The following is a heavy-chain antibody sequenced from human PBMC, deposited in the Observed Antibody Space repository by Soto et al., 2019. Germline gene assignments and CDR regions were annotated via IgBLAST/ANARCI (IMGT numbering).Heavy chain of an antibody. J-gene: IGHJ4*02. Sequence: EMQLVQSGGGLVKPGGSLRLSCVASRFNFSAAWLNWIRQAPGKGMEWVGRIKPKSEGETADYTAPVRGRFTISRDDSQNTLHLQMDSLKTEDTAVYYCATVPCSSGPTWGLGVLVTVSS. D-gene: IGHD6-19*01. CDR2: IKPKSEGETA. CDR3: ATVPCSSGPT. V-gene: IGHV3-15*07. CDR1: RFNFSAAW.